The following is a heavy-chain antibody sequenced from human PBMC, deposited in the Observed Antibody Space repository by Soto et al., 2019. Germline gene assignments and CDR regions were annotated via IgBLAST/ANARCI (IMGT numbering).Heavy chain of an antibody. V-gene: IGHV3-30*18. Sequence: QVQLVESGGGVVQPGRSLRLSCAASGFTFNSYAMHWVRQAPGKGLEWVAIISNDGSNKNYVDGVKGRFTISRDNSKDTLYLQMNSLTPEDTAVYFCGKGCLGGGYCYVLVDWGQGTLVTVSS. CDR2: ISNDGSNK. J-gene: IGHJ4*01. CDR3: GKGCLGGGYCYVLVD. CDR1: GFTFNSYA. D-gene: IGHD2-21*02.